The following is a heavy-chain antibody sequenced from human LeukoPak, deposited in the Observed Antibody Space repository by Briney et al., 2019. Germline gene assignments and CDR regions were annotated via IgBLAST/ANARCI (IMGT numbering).Heavy chain of an antibody. CDR3: ARSKTTVYYYYMDV. CDR1: GGSISSYY. CDR2: IYYSGST. V-gene: IGHV4-59*01. J-gene: IGHJ6*03. Sequence: SETLSLTCTVSGGSISSYYWSWIRQPPGKGLEWIGYIYYSGSTNYNPSLKSRVTISVDTSKNQFSLKLSSVTAADTAVYYCARSKTTVYYYYMDVWGKGTTVTISS. D-gene: IGHD4-17*01.